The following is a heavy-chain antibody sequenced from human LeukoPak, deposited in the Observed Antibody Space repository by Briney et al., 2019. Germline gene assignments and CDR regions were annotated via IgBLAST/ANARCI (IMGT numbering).Heavy chain of an antibody. CDR3: ARYGHSPFFDY. CDR2: IYYSGST. D-gene: IGHD4-17*01. Sequence: SETLSLTCTVSGGSISSSSYYWGWIRQPPGKGLEWIGSIYYSGSTYYNPSLKSRVTISVDTSKNQFSLKLSSVTAADTAVYFCARYGHSPFFDYWGQGTLVIVSS. J-gene: IGHJ4*02. CDR1: GGSISSSSYY. V-gene: IGHV4-39*07.